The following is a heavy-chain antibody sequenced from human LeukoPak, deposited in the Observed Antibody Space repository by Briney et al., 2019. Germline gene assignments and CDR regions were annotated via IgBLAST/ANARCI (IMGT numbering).Heavy chain of an antibody. J-gene: IGHJ3*02. D-gene: IGHD3-10*01. CDR2: INSDGITT. CDR1: GFTFTSYW. CDR3: AKSIDYYGSAHAFDI. Sequence: GGSLRLSCAASGFTFTSYWMHWVRQAPGKGLVWVSRINSDGITTRYADSVKGRFTISRDNAKNTLYLQMNSLRAEDTAIFYCAKSIDYYGSAHAFDIWGQGTMVTVSS. V-gene: IGHV3-74*01.